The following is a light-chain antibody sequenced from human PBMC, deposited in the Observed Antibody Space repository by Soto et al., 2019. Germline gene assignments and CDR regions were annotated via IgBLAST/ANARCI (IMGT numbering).Light chain of an antibody. Sequence: DIQMTQSPSSLSASVGDRVTITCRASQSISSYVNWYQQKPGKAPKLLIYAAASLQSGVPSRFSGSGSGTDFTLTISSLQPEDFATYYCQQSYSTPITFGQGTRLEIK. J-gene: IGKJ5*01. CDR2: AAA. CDR3: QQSYSTPIT. V-gene: IGKV1-39*01. CDR1: QSISSY.